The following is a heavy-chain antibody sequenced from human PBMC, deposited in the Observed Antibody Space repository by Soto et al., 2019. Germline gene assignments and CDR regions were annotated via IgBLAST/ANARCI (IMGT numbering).Heavy chain of an antibody. J-gene: IGHJ6*02. CDR3: ATLVRGVITTRDYYYGMDV. Sequence: ASVKVSCKASGYTFTSYYMHWVRQAPGQGLEWMGIINPSGGSTSYAQKFQGRVTMTRDTSTSTVYMELSSLRSEDTAVYYCATLVRGVITTRDYYYGMDVWGQGTTVTVSS. CDR2: INPSGGST. V-gene: IGHV1-46*01. D-gene: IGHD3-10*01. CDR1: GYTFTSYY.